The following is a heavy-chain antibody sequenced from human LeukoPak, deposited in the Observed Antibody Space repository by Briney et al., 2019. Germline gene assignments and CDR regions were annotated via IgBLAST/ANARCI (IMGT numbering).Heavy chain of an antibody. D-gene: IGHD1-26*01. Sequence: GASVKVSCKASGYTFTSYDINWVRQATGQGLEWMGWMNPNSGGTNYAQKFQGRVTMTRDTSISTAYMELSRLRSDDTAVYYRARDLLGELLYFDYWGQGTLVTVSS. J-gene: IGHJ4*02. CDR1: GYTFTSYD. CDR3: ARDLLGELLYFDY. CDR2: MNPNSGGT. V-gene: IGHV1-2*02.